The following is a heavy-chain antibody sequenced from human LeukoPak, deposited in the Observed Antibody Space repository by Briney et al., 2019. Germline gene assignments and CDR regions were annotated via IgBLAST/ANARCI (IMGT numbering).Heavy chain of an antibody. Sequence: GGSLRLSCAACGFTFSSYGMHWVRRAPGKGLEWVAFVRYTGSNQYYTDSVKGRFTISRDNSKDTLYLQMNSLRADDTAVYYCARDSKIQSWLYYFDYWGQGTLVTVSS. CDR1: GFTFSSYG. J-gene: IGHJ4*02. D-gene: IGHD5-18*01. V-gene: IGHV3-30*02. CDR2: VRYTGSNQ. CDR3: ARDSKIQSWLYYFDY.